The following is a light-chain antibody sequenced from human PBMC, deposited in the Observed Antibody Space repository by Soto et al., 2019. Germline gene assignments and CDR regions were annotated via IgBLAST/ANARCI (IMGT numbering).Light chain of an antibody. CDR2: GVS. CDR1: SSDVGSYNL. J-gene: IGLJ1*01. CDR3: CSYAGSSSYV. V-gene: IGLV2-23*02. Sequence: QSVLTQPASVSGSPGQSITISCTGTSSDVGSYNLVSWCQQHPGKAPKLMIYGVSKRPSGVSNRFSGSKSGNTASLTISGLQAEDEADYYCCSYAGSSSYVFGTGTKVTVL.